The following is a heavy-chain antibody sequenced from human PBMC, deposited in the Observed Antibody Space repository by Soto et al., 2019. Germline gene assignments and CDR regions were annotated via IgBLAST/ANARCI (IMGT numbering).Heavy chain of an antibody. CDR2: VYYSGTT. CDR1: GGSISSYY. Sequence: SETLSLTCTVSGGSISSYYWSWIRQPPGKGLEWIGYVYYSGTTYSHPSLNSRVSISVDTSENQSSLRLTSVTAADTAVYYCVTVNLVGAAYYFDYWGPGTLVTVSS. J-gene: IGHJ4*02. V-gene: IGHV4-59*08. D-gene: IGHD1-26*01. CDR3: VTVNLVGAAYYFDY.